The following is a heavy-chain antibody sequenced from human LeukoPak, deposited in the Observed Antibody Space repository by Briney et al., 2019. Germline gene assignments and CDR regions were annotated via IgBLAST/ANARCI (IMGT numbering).Heavy chain of an antibody. CDR2: IKQDGSEK. J-gene: IGHJ5*02. Sequence: PGGSLRLSCAASGFTFSSYWMSWVRQAPGKGVEGVANIKQDGSEKYYVDSVKGRFIISRDNAKNSLYLQMNSLRAEDTAVYYCARGYCSSTSCLTYYYDSSGFSWFDPWGQGTLVTVSS. D-gene: IGHD2-2*01. V-gene: IGHV3-7*01. CDR3: ARGYCSSTSCLTYYYDSSGFSWFDP. CDR1: GFTFSSYW.